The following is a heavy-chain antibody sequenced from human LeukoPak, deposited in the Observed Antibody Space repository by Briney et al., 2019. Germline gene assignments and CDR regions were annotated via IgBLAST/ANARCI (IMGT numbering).Heavy chain of an antibody. CDR3: ARDRWELLSNSYHYCGLDV. Sequence: GGSLRLSCAASGFTFSSYAMSWVRQAPGKGLEWVANIKQDGSEKCYVDSVKGRFTISRDNAKNSLYLLMNSLRAEDTAVYYCARDRWELLSNSYHYCGLDVWGQGTTVTVSS. CDR2: IKQDGSEK. J-gene: IGHJ6*02. CDR1: GFTFSSYA. V-gene: IGHV3-7*01. D-gene: IGHD2-15*01.